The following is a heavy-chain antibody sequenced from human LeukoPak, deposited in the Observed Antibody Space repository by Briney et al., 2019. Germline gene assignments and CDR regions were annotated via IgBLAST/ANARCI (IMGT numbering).Heavy chain of an antibody. CDR1: GFTFSSYA. CDR3: ANTDYYYGMDV. CDR2: ISGSGGST. D-gene: IGHD2-8*02. Sequence: PGGSLRLSCAASGFTFSSYAMSWVRHAPGKGLEWVSAISGSGGSTYYADSVKGRLTISRDNSKNTLYLQMNSLGAEDTVVYYCANTDYYYGMDVWGQGTTVTVSS. V-gene: IGHV3-23*01. J-gene: IGHJ6*02.